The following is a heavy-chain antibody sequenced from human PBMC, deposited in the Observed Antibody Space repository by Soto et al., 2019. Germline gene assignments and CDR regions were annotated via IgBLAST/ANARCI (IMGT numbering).Heavy chain of an antibody. J-gene: IGHJ6*02. CDR2: ISAYNGNT. CDR1: GYTFTSYG. V-gene: IGHV1-18*01. CDR3: ARDSGYDDYYYYGMDV. D-gene: IGHD5-12*01. Sequence: AASVKVSCKASGYTFTSYGISWVRQAPGQGLEWMGWISAYNGNTNYAQKLQGRVTMTTDTSTSTAYMELRSLRSDDTAVYYCARDSGYDDYYYYGMDVWGQGTTVTVSS.